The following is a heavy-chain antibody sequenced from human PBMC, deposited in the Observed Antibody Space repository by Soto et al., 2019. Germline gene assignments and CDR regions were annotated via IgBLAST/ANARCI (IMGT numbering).Heavy chain of an antibody. Sequence: QITLKESGPTLVKPTQTLTLTCTFSGFSLSTTGVGVGWIRQPPGKALEWLALIYWDDDKRYNPSLNSRLTITKDTSTNQVVLAMTTVDPVDTATYYCVQSRCGGDCLQSYSSHSYYGLDVWGQGTPVTVSS. V-gene: IGHV2-5*02. J-gene: IGHJ6*02. CDR3: VQSRCGGDCLQSYSSHSYYGLDV. CDR1: GFSLSTTGVG. D-gene: IGHD2-21*02. CDR2: IYWDDDK.